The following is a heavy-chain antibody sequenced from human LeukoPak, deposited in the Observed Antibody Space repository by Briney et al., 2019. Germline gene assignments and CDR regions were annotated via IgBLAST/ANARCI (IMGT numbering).Heavy chain of an antibody. D-gene: IGHD3-10*01. CDR3: ARGAGGSYGLYYFDY. Sequence: GGSLRLSCAASGFTFDDYAMHWVRQAPGKGLEWVSGISWNSGSIGYADSVKGRFTISRDNAKNSLYLQMNSLRAEDTAMYYCARGAGGSYGLYYFDYWGQGTLLTVSS. CDR2: ISWNSGSI. CDR1: GFTFDDYA. J-gene: IGHJ4*02. V-gene: IGHV3-9*01.